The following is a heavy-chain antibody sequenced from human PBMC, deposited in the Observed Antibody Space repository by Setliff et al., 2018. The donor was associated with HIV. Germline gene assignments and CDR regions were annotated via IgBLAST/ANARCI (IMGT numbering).Heavy chain of an antibody. J-gene: IGHJ5*02. V-gene: IGHV3-66*01. CDR3: ARVSFGITGTTGWFDP. D-gene: IGHD1-20*01. Sequence: LKISCAASGFTVSKNYMSWVRQAPGKGLEWVSVIFSGGSTYYTDSVKARFTISRDNSKNTLFLQMNSLRAADTAVYYCARVSFGITGTTGWFDPWGQGTLVTVSS. CDR1: GFTVSKNY. CDR2: IFSGGST.